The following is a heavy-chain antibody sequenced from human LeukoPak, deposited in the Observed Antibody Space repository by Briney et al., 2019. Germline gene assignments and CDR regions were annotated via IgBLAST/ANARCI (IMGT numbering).Heavy chain of an antibody. CDR3: ARSDYGDYNFDY. CDR2: IIPIFGTA. V-gene: IGHV1-69*05. D-gene: IGHD4-17*01. Sequence: SVTVSCKASGGTFSSYAISWVRQAPGQGLEWMGGIIPIFGTANCAHKFQGRGTITTDESTSRAYMELSSLRSEDTAVYYCARSDYGDYNFDYWGQGTLVTVSS. CDR1: GGTFSSYA. J-gene: IGHJ4*02.